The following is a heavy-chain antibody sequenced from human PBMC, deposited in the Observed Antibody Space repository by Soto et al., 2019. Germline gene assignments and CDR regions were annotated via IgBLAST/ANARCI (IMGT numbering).Heavy chain of an antibody. CDR1: GYSFTSYW. D-gene: IGHD2-15*01. Sequence: GESLKISCKGSGYSFTSYWIGWVRQMPGKGLEWMGIIYPGDSDTRYSPSFQGQVTISADKSISTAYLQWSSLKASDTAMYYCARQCGGSGRSCYSAFDIWGQGTMVTVSS. CDR2: IYPGDSDT. CDR3: ARQCGGSGRSCYSAFDI. V-gene: IGHV5-51*01. J-gene: IGHJ3*02.